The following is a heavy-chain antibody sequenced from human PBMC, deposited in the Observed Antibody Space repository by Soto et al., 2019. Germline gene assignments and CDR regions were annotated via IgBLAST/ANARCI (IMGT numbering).Heavy chain of an antibody. CDR1: GFTFSSYG. CDR2: ISYDGSNQ. CDR3: AKDGPDSSGYYYEDYYYGMDV. D-gene: IGHD3-22*01. Sequence: QVQLVESGGGVVQPGRSLRLSCAASGFTFSSYGMHWVRQAPGKGLEWVAVISYDGSNQYYADSVKGRFTISRDNSKNTLYLQMNSLRAEDTAVYYCAKDGPDSSGYYYEDYYYGMDVWGQGTTVTVSS. V-gene: IGHV3-30*18. J-gene: IGHJ6*02.